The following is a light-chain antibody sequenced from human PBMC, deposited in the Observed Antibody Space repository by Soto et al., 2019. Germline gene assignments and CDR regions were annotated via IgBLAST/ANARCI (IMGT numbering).Light chain of an antibody. CDR1: KLGDKY. Sequence: SYELTQPPSVSVSPGQTASITCSGDKLGDKYACWYQQKPGQSPVLVIYPDTKRPSGVPERFSGSNSGNTVTLTISVAQAMDEADYYCQTWDNGIAVFGGGTKLTVL. CDR2: PDT. CDR3: QTWDNGIAV. V-gene: IGLV3-1*01. J-gene: IGLJ2*01.